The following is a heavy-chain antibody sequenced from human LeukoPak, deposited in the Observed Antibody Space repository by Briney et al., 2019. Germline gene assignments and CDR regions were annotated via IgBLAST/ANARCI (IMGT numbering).Heavy chain of an antibody. CDR3: AGPYYYGSSGYYNPGSEYFQH. V-gene: IGHV1-69*13. D-gene: IGHD3-22*01. J-gene: IGHJ1*01. CDR1: GGTFSSYA. Sequence: ASVKVSCKASGGTFSSYAISWVRQAPGQGLEWMGGIIPIFGTANYAQKFQGRVTITADESTSTAYMELSSLRSEDTAVYYCAGPYYYGSSGYYNPGSEYFQHWGQGTLVTVSS. CDR2: IIPIFGTA.